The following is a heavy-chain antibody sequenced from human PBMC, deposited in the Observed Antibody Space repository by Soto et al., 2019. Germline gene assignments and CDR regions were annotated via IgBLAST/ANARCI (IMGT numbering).Heavy chain of an antibody. CDR1: GFTFRGYW. CDR3: VRGTANTFGHLHC. J-gene: IGHJ4*02. Sequence: GGSLRLSCAASGFTFRGYWLHWSRQVPGKGLTWVSRINVDGSTTTYADSVKGRFTISRDNTRNTLYLQMDSLRAEDTAVYYCVRGTANTFGHLHCWGQGTLVTVSS. V-gene: IGHV3-74*03. CDR2: INVDGSTT. D-gene: IGHD3-16*01.